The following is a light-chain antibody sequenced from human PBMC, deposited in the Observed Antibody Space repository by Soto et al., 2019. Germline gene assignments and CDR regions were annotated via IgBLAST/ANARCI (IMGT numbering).Light chain of an antibody. CDR2: EVS. J-gene: IGLJ1*01. V-gene: IGLV2-14*01. CDR3: SSYTNSRPYV. Sequence: QSALIQPASVSGSPGQSITISCTGTSSDVGGYNYVSWYQQHPGKAPKLIIYEVSNRPSGVSNRFSGSKSGNTASLTISGLQAEDEADYYCSSYTNSRPYVFGTGTQLTVL. CDR1: SSDVGGYNY.